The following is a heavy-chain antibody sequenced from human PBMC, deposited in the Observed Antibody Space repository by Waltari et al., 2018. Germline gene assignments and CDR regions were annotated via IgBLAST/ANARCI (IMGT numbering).Heavy chain of an antibody. CDR2: INHSGIP. CDR3: ARGRKRLMVYARGDYYYYGMDV. J-gene: IGHJ6*02. CDR1: GGSFSGYY. D-gene: IGHD2-8*01. V-gene: IGHV4-34*01. Sequence: QVQLQQWGAGLLKPSETLSLTCAVYGGSFSGYYWRWIRQPPGKGLEWIGEINHSGIPNYNPSLKSRVTLSVYTSKNQFSLKLSSVTAADTAVYYCARGRKRLMVYARGDYYYYGMDVWGQGTTVIVSS.